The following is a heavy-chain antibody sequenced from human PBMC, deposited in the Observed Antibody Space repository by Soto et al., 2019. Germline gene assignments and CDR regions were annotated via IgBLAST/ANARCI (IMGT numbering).Heavy chain of an antibody. V-gene: IGHV4-59*01. J-gene: IGHJ4*02. CDR2: IYYSGST. CDR3: AGAGYEILTGSYKKQRYFDY. D-gene: IGHD3-9*01. CDR1: GDSLTTYY. Sequence: SETLSLTCTVSGDSLTTYYWNWIRQPPGKGLEWIGFIYYSGSTSYNPPLKSRVTISLDTSKSQVSLKLNSVTATDTAVYYCAGAGYEILTGSYKKQRYFDYWGRGTMVTVSS.